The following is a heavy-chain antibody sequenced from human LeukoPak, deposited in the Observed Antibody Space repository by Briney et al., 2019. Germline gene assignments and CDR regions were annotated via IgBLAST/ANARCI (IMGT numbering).Heavy chain of an antibody. CDR3: AKDYVSMIVFDY. J-gene: IGHJ4*02. D-gene: IGHD3-22*01. Sequence: GGSLRLSCAASGFTFSSYGMHWVRQAPGKGLEWVAFIRYDGSNKYYADSVKGRFTISRDNSKNTLYLEMNSLRAEDTAVYYCAKDYVSMIVFDYWGQGTLVTVSS. CDR1: GFTFSSYG. V-gene: IGHV3-30*02. CDR2: IRYDGSNK.